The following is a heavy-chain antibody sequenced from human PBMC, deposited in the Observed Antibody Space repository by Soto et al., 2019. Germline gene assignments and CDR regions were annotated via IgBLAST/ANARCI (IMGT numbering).Heavy chain of an antibody. D-gene: IGHD3-3*01. CDR2: IFSNDEK. CDR1: GFSLSNARMG. CDR3: ARSGTYYDFWSGSYYYYGMDV. J-gene: IGHJ6*02. Sequence: QVTLKESGPVLVKPTETLTLTCTVSGFSLSNARMGVSWIRQPPGKALEWLAHIFSNDEKSYSRSLKSRLTISKDTSKSQVVLTMTNMDPVDTATYYCARSGTYYDFWSGSYYYYGMDVWGQGTTVTVSS. V-gene: IGHV2-26*01.